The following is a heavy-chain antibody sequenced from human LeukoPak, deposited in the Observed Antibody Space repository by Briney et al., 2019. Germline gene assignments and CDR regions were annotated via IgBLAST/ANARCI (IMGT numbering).Heavy chain of an antibody. CDR3: ARGGVFFDY. D-gene: IGHD3-10*01. CDR2: IYYSGST. V-gene: IGHV4-59*01. Sequence: SETLSFTCTVSGVSISSFYWSWIRQPPGKGLEWIGYIYYSGSTNYNPSLKSRVTISVDTSKNQFSLKLSSVTAADTAVYYCARGGVFFDYWGQGTLVTVSS. CDR1: GVSISSFY. J-gene: IGHJ4*02.